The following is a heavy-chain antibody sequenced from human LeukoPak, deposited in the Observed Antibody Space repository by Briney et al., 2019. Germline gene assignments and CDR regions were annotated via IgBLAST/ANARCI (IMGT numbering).Heavy chain of an antibody. D-gene: IGHD1-26*01. CDR2: ISSSSSYI. CDR3: AKEVVSRANERGMDV. CDR1: GFTFSSYS. Sequence: PGGSLRLSCAASGFTFSSYSMNWVRQAPGKGLEWVSSISSSSSYIYYADSVKGRFTISRDNAKNSLYLQMNSLRAEDTAVYYCAKEVVSRANERGMDVWGQGTTVTVSS. V-gene: IGHV3-21*01. J-gene: IGHJ6*02.